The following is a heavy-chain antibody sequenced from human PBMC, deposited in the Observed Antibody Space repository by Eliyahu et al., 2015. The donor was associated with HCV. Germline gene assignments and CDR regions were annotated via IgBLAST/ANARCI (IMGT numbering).Heavy chain of an antibody. V-gene: IGHV4-34*01. Sequence: QVQLQQWGAGLLKPSETLSLTCGVXGGSVSGXYWSWIRQSPGKGLEWIGEINHSGSTNYNPSLKSRVTISVDTSKNQVSLRLTSVTAADTAVYYCARGKTGYYVHGFDYWGPGTLVTVSS. CDR1: GGSVSGXY. J-gene: IGHJ4*02. CDR3: ARGKTGYYVHGFDY. CDR2: INHSGST. D-gene: IGHD3-9*01.